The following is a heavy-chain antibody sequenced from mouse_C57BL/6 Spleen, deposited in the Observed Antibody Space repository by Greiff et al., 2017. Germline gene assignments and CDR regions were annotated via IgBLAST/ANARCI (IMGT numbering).Heavy chain of an antibody. V-gene: IGHV8-12*01. CDR3: ARNLITTVGYAMDY. J-gene: IGHJ4*01. D-gene: IGHD1-1*01. CDR2: IYWDDDK. CDR1: GFSLSTSGMG. Sequence: QVTLKESGPGILQSSQTLSLPCSFSGFSLSTSGMGVSWIRQPSGKGLEWLAHIYWDDDKCYNPSLKSRLTISKDTSRNQVFLKITSVDTADTATYYCARNLITTVGYAMDYWGRGTSVTVSS.